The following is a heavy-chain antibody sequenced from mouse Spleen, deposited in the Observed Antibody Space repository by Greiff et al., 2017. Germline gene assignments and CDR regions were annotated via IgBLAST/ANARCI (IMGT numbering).Heavy chain of an antibody. V-gene: IGHV1-64*01. CDR2: IHPDSDST. CDR3: ARDQYFSMDS. J-gene: IGHJ4*01. Sequence: VQLQQSGAELVKPGASVKLSCKASGYSFTSYWMHWVKQRPGQGLEWMGMIHPDSDSTNYNEKFSKKSTLTVDKSSSTAYMQLNSLTYEDPAIYYCARDQYFSMDSWGQGTSVTVSS. CDR1: GYSFTSYW.